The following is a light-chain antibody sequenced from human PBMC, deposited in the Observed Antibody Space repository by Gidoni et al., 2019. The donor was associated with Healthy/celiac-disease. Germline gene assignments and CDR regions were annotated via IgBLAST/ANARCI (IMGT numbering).Light chain of an antibody. V-gene: IGKV1-39*01. J-gene: IGKJ1*01. CDR3: EQSYRTPRT. CDR1: QCISSY. CDR2: AAS. Sequence: DSQMTQSPSSLSASVGDRVTITCRASQCISSYLNWYQQKPGTAPKLLIYAASSLQSGGPSRFSGSGSGTDFTLTISSLQPEDFATYYCEQSYRTPRTFXQXTKVEIK.